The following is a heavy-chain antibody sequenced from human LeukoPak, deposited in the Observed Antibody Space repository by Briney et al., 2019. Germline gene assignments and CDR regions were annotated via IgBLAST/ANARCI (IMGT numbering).Heavy chain of an antibody. D-gene: IGHD3-10*01. V-gene: IGHV3-23*01. CDR2: ISGSGTST. Sequence: GGSLRLSCAAPGFTFSSYAMSWVRQAPRKGLEWVSSISGSGTSTHYADSVKGRFTISRDNSKNTLYLQMNSLRAEDTAVYYCASSLLWFGETPPLSFDYWGQGTLVTVSS. CDR3: ASSLLWFGETPPLSFDY. J-gene: IGHJ4*02. CDR1: GFTFSSYA.